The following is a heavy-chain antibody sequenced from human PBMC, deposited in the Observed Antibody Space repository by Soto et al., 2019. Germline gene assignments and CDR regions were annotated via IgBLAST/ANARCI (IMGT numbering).Heavy chain of an antibody. CDR3: ARARGKDGMDV. J-gene: IGHJ6*02. CDR1: GGSISSYY. V-gene: IGHV4-59*01. D-gene: IGHD3-10*01. Sequence: QVQLQESGPGLVKPSETLSLTCTVSGGSISSYYWSWIRQPPGKGLEWIGYIYYSGSTNYNPSLKSRVTRSVDTSKDQFSLKLSSVTAADTAVYYCARARGKDGMDVWGQGTTVTVSS. CDR2: IYYSGST.